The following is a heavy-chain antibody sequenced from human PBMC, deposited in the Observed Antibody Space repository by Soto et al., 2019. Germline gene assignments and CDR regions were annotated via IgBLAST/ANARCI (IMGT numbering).Heavy chain of an antibody. CDR3: ALMSTWCSGGSCYFDY. CDR2: IYWDDDK. CDR1: GFSLSTSGVG. V-gene: IGHV2-5*02. Sequence: GSGPTLVNPTQTLTLTCTFSGFSLSTSGVGVGWIRQPPGKALEWLALIYWDDDKRYSPSLKSRLTITKDTSKNQVVLTMTNMDPVDTATYYCALMSTWCSGGSCYFDYWGQGTLVTVSS. D-gene: IGHD2-15*01. J-gene: IGHJ4*02.